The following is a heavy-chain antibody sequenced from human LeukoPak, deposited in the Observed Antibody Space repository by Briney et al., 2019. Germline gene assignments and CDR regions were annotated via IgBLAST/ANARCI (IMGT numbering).Heavy chain of an antibody. CDR1: GFTFSSYW. J-gene: IGHJ4*02. Sequence: GGSLRLSCAASGFTFSSYWMSWVRQAPGKGLEWVANIKQDGSEKYYVDSVKGRFTISRDNAKNSLYLQMNSLRAEDTAVYYCARDPPYYDSSGSFDYWGQGTLVTVSS. CDR3: ARDPPYYDSSGSFDY. V-gene: IGHV3-7*05. D-gene: IGHD3-22*01. CDR2: IKQDGSEK.